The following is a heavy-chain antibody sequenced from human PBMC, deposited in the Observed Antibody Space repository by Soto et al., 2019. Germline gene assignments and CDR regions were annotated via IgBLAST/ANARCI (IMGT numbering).Heavy chain of an antibody. CDR3: ARDGHYDILPGYYYYGMDV. CDR2: ISSSSSTI. Sequence: EVQLVESGGGLVQPGGSLRLSCAASGFTFSSYSMNWVRQAPGKGLEWVSYISSSSSTIYYADSVKGRFTISRDNAKNSLYLQMNSLRDEDTAVYYCARDGHYDILPGYYYYGMDVWGQGTTVTVSS. D-gene: IGHD3-9*01. J-gene: IGHJ6*02. CDR1: GFTFSSYS. V-gene: IGHV3-48*02.